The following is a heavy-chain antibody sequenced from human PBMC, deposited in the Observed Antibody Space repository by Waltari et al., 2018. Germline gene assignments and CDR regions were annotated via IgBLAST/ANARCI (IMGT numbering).Heavy chain of an antibody. CDR3: ARAGDYVSYYGMDV. D-gene: IGHD3-16*01. V-gene: IGHV3-53*01. J-gene: IGHJ6*02. CDR1: GFTVSSNY. Sequence: EVQLVESGGGLIQPGGSLRLSCAASGFTVSSNYMSWVRQAPGKGLEWVSLIYSGGSTYYADSVKGRCTISRDNSKNTLYLQMNSLRAEDTAVYYCARAGDYVSYYGMDVWGQGTTVTVSS. CDR2: IYSGGST.